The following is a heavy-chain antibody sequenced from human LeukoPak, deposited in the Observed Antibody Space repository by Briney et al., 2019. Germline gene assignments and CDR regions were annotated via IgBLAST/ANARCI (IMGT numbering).Heavy chain of an antibody. V-gene: IGHV1-18*01. Sequence: ASVKVSCKASGYTFTSYGISWVRQAPGQGLEWMGWISAYNGNTNYAQKLQGRVTMTTDTSTSTAYMELRSLRSDDTAVYYCARDGYCSGGSCSDTRYYYYGMDVWGQGTTVTVS. J-gene: IGHJ6*02. D-gene: IGHD2-15*01. CDR3: ARDGYCSGGSCSDTRYYYYGMDV. CDR2: ISAYNGNT. CDR1: GYTFTSYG.